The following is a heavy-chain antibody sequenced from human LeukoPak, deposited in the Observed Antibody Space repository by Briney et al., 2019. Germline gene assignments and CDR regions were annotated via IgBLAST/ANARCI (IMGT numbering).Heavy chain of an antibody. CDR1: GFTFSSYG. V-gene: IGHV3-23*01. J-gene: IGHJ3*02. CDR2: ISGSGGST. Sequence: GGSLRLSCAASGFTFSSYGMSWVRQAPGKGLEWVSAISGSGGSTYYADSVKGRFTISRDNSKNTLYLQMNSLRSDDTAVYYCARDLYRVTIFLRANNADDAFDIWGQGTMVTVSS. D-gene: IGHD3-9*01. CDR3: ARDLYRVTIFLRANNADDAFDI.